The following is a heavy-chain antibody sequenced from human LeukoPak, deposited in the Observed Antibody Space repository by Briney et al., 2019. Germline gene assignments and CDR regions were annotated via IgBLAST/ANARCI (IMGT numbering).Heavy chain of an antibody. CDR2: IYNRGTN. Sequence: PSETLSLTCTVSGYSISSSDYWGWIRQPPGKGLEWIGSIYNRGTNHYNPSLKSRVTISVDTSKKQFSLKLSSVTAADTAMYYCAMSPWGCSYGLRQIYHMDVWGKGITVTVSS. J-gene: IGHJ6*03. V-gene: IGHV4-38-2*02. D-gene: IGHD5-18*01. CDR3: AMSPWGCSYGLRQIYHMDV. CDR1: GYSISSSDY.